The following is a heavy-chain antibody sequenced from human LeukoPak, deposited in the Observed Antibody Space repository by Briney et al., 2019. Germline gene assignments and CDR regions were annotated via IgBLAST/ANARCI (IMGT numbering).Heavy chain of an antibody. CDR3: AREETSKADDAFDI. D-gene: IGHD5/OR15-5a*01. CDR1: GGSISSGGYY. J-gene: IGHJ3*02. Sequence: SQTLSLTCSVSGGSISSGGYYWSWIRQHPGKGLEWIGHIYYSGSTYYNPSLKSRVTISVDTSKNQFSLKLSSVTAADTAVYYCAREETSKADDAFDIWGQGTMVTVSS. V-gene: IGHV4-31*03. CDR2: IYYSGST.